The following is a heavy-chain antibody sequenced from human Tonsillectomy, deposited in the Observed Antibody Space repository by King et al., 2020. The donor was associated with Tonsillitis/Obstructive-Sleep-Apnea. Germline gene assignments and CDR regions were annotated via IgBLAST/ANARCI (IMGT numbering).Heavy chain of an antibody. CDR2: IKPSEGNT. D-gene: IGHD5-12*01. J-gene: IGHJ4*02. CDR3: ARDDIVGRYIDY. V-gene: IGHV1-46*01. CDR1: GYTFTKYY. Sequence: QLVQSGAEVKKPGASVKVSCKASGYTFTKYYIKWIRQAPGQRLEWMGIIKPSEGNTTYAQKFHGRVTMNRETSKSTVYMELSSLRSEDTAVYYCARDDIVGRYIDYWGQGTLVTVSS.